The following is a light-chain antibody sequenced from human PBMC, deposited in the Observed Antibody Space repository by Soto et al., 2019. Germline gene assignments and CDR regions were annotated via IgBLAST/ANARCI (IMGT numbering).Light chain of an antibody. CDR2: GAS. Sequence: VLTQSPGTLSLSPGERATLSCRASQSVSSSYLAWYQQKPGQAPRLLIYGASTRATGIPARFSGSGSGTDYTLTISSLQPEDFATYYCQQSYRTPTFGQGTRLEI. V-gene: IGKV3-20*01. CDR1: QSVSSSY. CDR3: QQSYRTPT. J-gene: IGKJ5*01.